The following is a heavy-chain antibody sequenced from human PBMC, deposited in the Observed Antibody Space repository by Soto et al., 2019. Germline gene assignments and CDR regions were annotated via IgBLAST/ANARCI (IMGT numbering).Heavy chain of an antibody. CDR3: ARDWPKNYDYVWGSRGAFDI. CDR2: IIPIFGTA. D-gene: IGHD3-16*01. CDR1: GGTFSSYA. J-gene: IGHJ3*02. Sequence: GASVKVSCKASGGTFSSYAISWVRQAPGQGLEWMGGIIPIFGTANYAQKFQGRVTITADESTSTAYMELSSLRSEDTAVYYCARDWPKNYDYVWGSRGAFDIWGQGTMVTVSS. V-gene: IGHV1-69*13.